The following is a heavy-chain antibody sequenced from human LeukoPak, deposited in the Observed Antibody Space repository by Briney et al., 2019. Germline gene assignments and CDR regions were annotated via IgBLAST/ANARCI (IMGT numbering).Heavy chain of an antibody. J-gene: IGHJ6*01. Sequence: PGRSLRLSCAASGFTFNRCGMHWVRHAPGKGLEWVARILDDGSRQYYTDAVKGRFTIARDNSKNTLYLQMNSLRAEDTAVYYCVKSSGMDDYGMDVWGQGTTVTV. D-gene: IGHD3-10*01. CDR1: GFTFNRCG. V-gene: IGHV3-30*18. CDR3: VKSSGMDDYGMDV. CDR2: ILDDGSRQ.